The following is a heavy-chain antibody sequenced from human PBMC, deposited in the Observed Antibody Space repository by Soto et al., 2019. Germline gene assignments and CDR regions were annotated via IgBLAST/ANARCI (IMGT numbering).Heavy chain of an antibody. V-gene: IGHV3-53*01. CDR2: LYDVDGS. CDR3: ATWHEREHAFDV. CDR1: GLTISGKKY. D-gene: IGHD1-1*01. J-gene: IGHJ3*01. Sequence: DVQLVESGGGLIQPGESLRLSCAAFGLTISGKKYVAWVRQAPGKGLEWVSALYDVDGSFYADSVTGRFTTSRDSSKTTVYLQMNDLRPDDTAVYYCATWHEREHAFDVWGQGTTVTISS.